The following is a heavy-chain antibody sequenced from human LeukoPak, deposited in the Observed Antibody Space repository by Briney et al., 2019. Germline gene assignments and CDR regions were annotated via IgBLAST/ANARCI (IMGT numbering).Heavy chain of an antibody. V-gene: IGHV3-74*01. J-gene: IGHJ4*02. D-gene: IGHD6-6*01. CDR1: GFTFSRDW. CDR2: INTDGSST. CDR3: ARESSTIAARLFDY. Sequence: GGSLRLSCAASGFTFSRDWMHWVRQAPGKGLVWVSRINTDGSSTSYADSVKGRFTISRDNAKNTLYLQLNSLRAADTAVYYCARESSTIAARLFDYWGQGTLVTVSS.